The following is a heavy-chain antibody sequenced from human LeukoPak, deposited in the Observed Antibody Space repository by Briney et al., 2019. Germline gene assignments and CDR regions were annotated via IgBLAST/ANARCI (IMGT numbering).Heavy chain of an antibody. CDR1: GFTFSSYA. CDR2: ISGSGGST. D-gene: IGHD2-2*02. CDR3: AKSAAYCSSTSCYNFYYYYGMDV. J-gene: IGHJ6*02. Sequence: GGSLRLSCAASGFTFSSYAMSWVRQAPGKGLEWVSAISGSGGSTYYADSVKGRFTISGDNSKNTLYLQMNSLRAEDTAVYYCAKSAAYCSSTSCYNFYYYYGMDVWGQGTTVTVSS. V-gene: IGHV3-23*01.